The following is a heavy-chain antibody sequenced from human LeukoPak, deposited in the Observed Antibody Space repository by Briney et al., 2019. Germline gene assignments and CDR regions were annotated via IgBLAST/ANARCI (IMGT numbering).Heavy chain of an antibody. Sequence: PGGSLRLSCAASGFTFSSYEMNWVCQAPGKGLEWVSYISSSGSTIYYAASVKGRFTISRDNAKNSLYLQMNSLRAEDTALYYCAKEANWYFDLWGRGTLVTVSS. CDR3: AKEANWYFDL. J-gene: IGHJ2*01. CDR1: GFTFSSYE. CDR2: ISSSGSTI. V-gene: IGHV3-48*03.